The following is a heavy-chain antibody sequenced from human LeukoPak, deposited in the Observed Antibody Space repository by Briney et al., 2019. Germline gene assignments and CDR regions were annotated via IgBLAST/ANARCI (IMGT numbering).Heavy chain of an antibody. D-gene: IGHD6-6*01. J-gene: IGHJ4*02. CDR3: ARVKYVYSSSFDY. V-gene: IGHV4-34*01. Sequence: SETLSLTCADYGGSFSGYYWSWIRQPPGKGLEWIGEINHSGSTNYNPSLKSRVTIPVDTSKNQFSLKLSSVTAADTAVYYCARVKYVYSSSFDYWGQGTLVTVSS. CDR1: GGSFSGYY. CDR2: INHSGST.